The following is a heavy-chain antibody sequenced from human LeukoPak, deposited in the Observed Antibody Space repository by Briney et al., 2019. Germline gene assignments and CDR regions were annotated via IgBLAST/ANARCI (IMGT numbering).Heavy chain of an antibody. J-gene: IGHJ6*02. CDR3: ARGFTTQDHYYSGMDV. CDR2: IYTSGST. D-gene: IGHD3-3*01. CDR1: GGSISSGSYY. Sequence: PSQTLSLTCTVSGGSISSGSYYWSWIRQPAGKGLEWIGRIYTSGSTNYNPSLKSRVTISVDTSKNQFSLKLSSVTAADTAVYYCARGFTTQDHYYSGMDVWGQGTTVTVSS. V-gene: IGHV4-61*02.